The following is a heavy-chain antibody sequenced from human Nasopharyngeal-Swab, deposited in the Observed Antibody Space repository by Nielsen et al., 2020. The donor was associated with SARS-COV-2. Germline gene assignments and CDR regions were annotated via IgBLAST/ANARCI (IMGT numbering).Heavy chain of an antibody. V-gene: IGHV1-18*01. CDR1: GYTFTTYG. CDR2: VSANSGNT. J-gene: IGHJ4*02. Sequence: ASVKVSCKASGYTFTTYGISWVRQAPGQGLEWMGWVSANSGNTYYAQKFQGRVTMTRDTSMSTAHMDLRSLGSDDTAVYYCARVESYDSSGYYFDYWGQGTLVTVSS. D-gene: IGHD3-22*01. CDR3: ARVESYDSSGYYFDY.